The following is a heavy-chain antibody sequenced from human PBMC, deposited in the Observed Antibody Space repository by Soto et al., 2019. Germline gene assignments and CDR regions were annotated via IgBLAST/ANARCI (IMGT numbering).Heavy chain of an antibody. J-gene: IGHJ5*02. CDR1: GDSVSSNSAA. Sequence: SQTLSLTCVISGDSVSSNSAAWNWIRQSPSRGLEWLGRTYYRSKWYNDYAVSVKSRITINPDTSKNQFSLQLNSVTPEDAAVYYCARGPFSSNYDWFDPWGQGTLVTVSS. V-gene: IGHV6-1*01. CDR2: TYYRSKWYN. CDR3: ARGPFSSNYDWFDP. D-gene: IGHD4-4*01.